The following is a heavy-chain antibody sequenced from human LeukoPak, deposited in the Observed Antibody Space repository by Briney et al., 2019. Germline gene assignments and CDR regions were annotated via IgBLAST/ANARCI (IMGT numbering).Heavy chain of an antibody. D-gene: IGHD2-21*02. CDR3: AQSPTNCGGDCYQFDY. J-gene: IGHJ4*02. CDR1: GGSISSYY. CDR2: IYYSGST. V-gene: IGHV4-59*01. Sequence: SETLSLTCTVSGGSISSYYWSWIRQPPGKGLEWIGYIYYSGSTNYNPTLKSRVTISVDTSKNQFSLKLSSVTAADTAVYYCAQSPTNCGGDCYQFDYWGQGTLVTVSS.